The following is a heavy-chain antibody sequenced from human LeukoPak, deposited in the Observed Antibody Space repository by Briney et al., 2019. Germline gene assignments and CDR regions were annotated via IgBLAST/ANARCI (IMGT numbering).Heavy chain of an antibody. CDR3: ARQGWYYDSSGYYNDY. Sequence: GESLNIPCKCFGYRFTIYSIGGVGQMPGKGLDWMGIIYPGDSDTRYSTSFQGQVTISDDKSISTAYLQWSSLKASDTAMYYCARQGWYYDSSGYYNDYWGRGTVVTVSS. CDR2: IYPGDSDT. D-gene: IGHD3-22*01. V-gene: IGHV5-51*01. J-gene: IGHJ4*02. CDR1: GYRFTIYS.